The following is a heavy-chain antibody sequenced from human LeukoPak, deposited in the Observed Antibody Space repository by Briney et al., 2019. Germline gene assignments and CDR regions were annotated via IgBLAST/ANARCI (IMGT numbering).Heavy chain of an antibody. CDR2: ISYDGSNK. Sequence: GGSLRLSCAASGFTFSSYAVHWVRQAPGKGLEWVAVISYDGSNKYYADSVKGRFTISRDNSKNTLYLQMNSLRAEDTAVYYCARWTTTYLDYWGQGTLVTVSS. CDR3: ARWTTTYLDY. V-gene: IGHV3-30-3*01. J-gene: IGHJ4*02. CDR1: GFTFSSYA. D-gene: IGHD3/OR15-3a*01.